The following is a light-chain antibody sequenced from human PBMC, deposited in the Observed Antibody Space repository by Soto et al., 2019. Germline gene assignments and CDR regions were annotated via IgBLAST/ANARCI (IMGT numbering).Light chain of an antibody. Sequence: DIQMTQSPSSLSASVGDRVTITCRASQSISSYLNWYQQKPGKAPKLLIYKASSLESGVPSRFSGSGSGTEISLTVSKREQDDFATYYCQPYYSYRWMFGEGTKVDIK. J-gene: IGKJ1*01. V-gene: IGKV1-5*03. CDR1: QSISSY. CDR3: QPYYSYRWM. CDR2: KAS.